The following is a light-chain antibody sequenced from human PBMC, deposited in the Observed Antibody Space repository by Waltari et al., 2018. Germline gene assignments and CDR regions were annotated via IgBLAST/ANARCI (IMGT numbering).Light chain of an antibody. Sequence: VLTQSPDSLSLSPGDRATLSCRASQSLTKRYLAWYQQKPGQAPRLLIYGASSRAAGIPDRFSGSGSGTDFTLTISRLEPEDFAVYYCQQYGSSVMYTFGQGTMLEIK. CDR2: GAS. CDR3: QQYGSSVMYT. V-gene: IGKV3-20*01. J-gene: IGKJ2*01. CDR1: QSLTKRY.